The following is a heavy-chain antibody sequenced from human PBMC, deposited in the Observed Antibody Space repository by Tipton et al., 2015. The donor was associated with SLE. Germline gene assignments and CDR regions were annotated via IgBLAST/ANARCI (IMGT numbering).Heavy chain of an antibody. Sequence: SLRLSCAASGFSFRSYAIHWVRQAPGKGLEWVAVISYDGSNKYYADSVKGRFTISRDNSKNTLYLQMNSLRAEDTAVYYCARNGLAGTRGDFDYWGQGTLVSVSS. CDR2: ISYDGSNK. CDR1: GFSFRSYA. J-gene: IGHJ4*02. V-gene: IGHV3-30*04. CDR3: ARNGLAGTRGDFDY. D-gene: IGHD6-13*01.